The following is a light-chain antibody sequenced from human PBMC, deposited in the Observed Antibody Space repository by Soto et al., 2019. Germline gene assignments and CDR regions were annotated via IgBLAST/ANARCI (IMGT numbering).Light chain of an antibody. CDR1: QSISNW. J-gene: IGKJ1*01. Sequence: DIQMTQSPSTLSASVGDRVTITCRASQSISNWLAWYQQKPGKAPNLLIYKASNLETGVPSRFSGSGSGTEFTITISSLQPDDFATYYCQQYNSLWTFGQGTKVEIK. V-gene: IGKV1-5*03. CDR2: KAS. CDR3: QQYNSLWT.